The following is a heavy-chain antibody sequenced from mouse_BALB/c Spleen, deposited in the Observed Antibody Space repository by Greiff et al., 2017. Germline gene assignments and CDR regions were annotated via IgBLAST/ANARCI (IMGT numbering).Heavy chain of an antibody. CDR2: IYPGNGDT. Sequence: QVQLQQPGAELVKPGASVKMSCKASGYTFTSYNMHWVKQTPGQGLEWIGAIYPGNGDTSYNQKFKGKATLTADKSSSTAYMQLSSLTSEDSAVYYCARWVDYYGSSYGYFDYWGQGTTLTVSS. D-gene: IGHD1-1*01. CDR3: ARWVDYYGSSYGYFDY. V-gene: IGHV1-12*01. CDR1: GYTFTSYN. J-gene: IGHJ2*01.